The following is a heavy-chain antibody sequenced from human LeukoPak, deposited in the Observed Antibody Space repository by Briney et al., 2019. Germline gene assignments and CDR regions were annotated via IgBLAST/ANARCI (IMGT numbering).Heavy chain of an antibody. CDR2: IIPIFGTA. J-gene: IGHJ5*02. D-gene: IGHD6-13*01. Sequence: ASVEVSCKASGGTFSSYAISWVRQAPGQGLEWMGGIIPIFGTANYAQKFQGRVTITADESTSTAYMELSSLRSEDTAVYYCARVTIAAAGFDPWGQGTLVTVSS. CDR3: ARVTIAAAGFDP. CDR1: GGTFSSYA. V-gene: IGHV1-69*13.